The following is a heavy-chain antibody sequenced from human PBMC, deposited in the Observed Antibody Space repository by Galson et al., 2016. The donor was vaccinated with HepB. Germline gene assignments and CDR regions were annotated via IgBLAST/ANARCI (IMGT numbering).Heavy chain of an antibody. Sequence: ETLSLTCSVHGGTLSGYHWSWLRPPPGKGLACIGEINHGGTTNYIPSLQSRLTISVDTSKNQFSLKLTSVTAADTAVYYCARFGPGWGMFSSRRWFDPWGQGTLVTVSS. V-gene: IGHV4-34*01. D-gene: IGHD2-8*02. J-gene: IGHJ5*02. CDR3: ARFGPGWGMFSSRRWFDP. CDR1: GGTLSGYH. CDR2: INHGGTT.